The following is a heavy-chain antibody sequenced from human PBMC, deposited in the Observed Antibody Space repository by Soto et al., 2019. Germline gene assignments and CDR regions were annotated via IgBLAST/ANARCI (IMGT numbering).Heavy chain of an antibody. CDR2: INHSGST. CDR1: GGSFSGYY. Sequence: PSETLSLTCAVYGGSFSGYYWTWIRQPPGTGLEWIGEINHSGSTNYNPSLKSRVTISVDKSKNQFSLKLSSVTAADTAVYYCASKFEELLADAFEIWGQGTTVTVSS. CDR3: ASKFEELLADAFEI. D-gene: IGHD3-10*01. V-gene: IGHV4-34*01. J-gene: IGHJ3*02.